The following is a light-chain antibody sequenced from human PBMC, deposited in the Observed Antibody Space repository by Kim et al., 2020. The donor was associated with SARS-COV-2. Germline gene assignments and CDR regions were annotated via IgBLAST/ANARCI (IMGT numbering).Light chain of an antibody. J-gene: IGKJ5*01. CDR2: AAS. CDR3: QQTYSSLHIT. V-gene: IGKV1-39*01. Sequence: ADSATITCRASQSISTHVHWYQQKPGKAPKLLIYAASTLEDGVPSRFVGGGSGTDFTLTIYSLQPEDFATYFCQQTYSSLHITFGQGTRLEIK. CDR1: QSISTH.